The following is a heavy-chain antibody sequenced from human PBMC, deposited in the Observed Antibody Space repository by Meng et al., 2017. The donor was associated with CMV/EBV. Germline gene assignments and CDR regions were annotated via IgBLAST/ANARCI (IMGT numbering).Heavy chain of an antibody. CDR1: GFTFSSYE. CDR2: ISSSGSTI. D-gene: IGHD5-24*01. J-gene: IGHJ4*02. CDR3: AGGGATALDY. V-gene: IGHV3-48*03. Sequence: GGSLRLSCAASGFTFSSYEMNWVRQAPGKGREWVSYISSSGSTIYYADSVKGRFTISRDNAKNSLYLQMNSLRAEDTAVYYCAGGGATALDYWGQGTLVTVSS.